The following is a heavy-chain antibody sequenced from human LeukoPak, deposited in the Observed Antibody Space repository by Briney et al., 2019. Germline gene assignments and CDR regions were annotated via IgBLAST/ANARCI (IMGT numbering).Heavy chain of an antibody. D-gene: IGHD6-19*01. Sequence: GESLKISCKGSGYSFTSYWIGWVRQVPGKGLEWMGSIYPDDSGTRYSSSSPVQVTISVDKANSTAYLQWSSLKASNTAMYYCARMYSSGWYGMYNWFDPWGQGTLVTVSS. J-gene: IGHJ5*02. V-gene: IGHV5-51*01. CDR1: GYSFTSYW. CDR3: ARMYSSGWYGMYNWFDP. CDR2: IYPDDSGT.